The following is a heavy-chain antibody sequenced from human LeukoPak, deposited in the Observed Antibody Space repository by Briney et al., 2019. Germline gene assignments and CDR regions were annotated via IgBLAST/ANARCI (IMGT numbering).Heavy chain of an antibody. V-gene: IGHV4-61*05. D-gene: IGHD1-14*01. CDR3: ARGASGRVY. CDR1: GGSISSSSYY. J-gene: IGHJ4*02. Sequence: SETLSLTCTVSGGSISSSSYYWGWIRQPPGKGLEWIGYIYYSGSTNYNPSLKSRVTISVDTSKNQFSLKLSSVTAADTAVYYCARGASGRVYWGQGTLVTVSS. CDR2: IYYSGST.